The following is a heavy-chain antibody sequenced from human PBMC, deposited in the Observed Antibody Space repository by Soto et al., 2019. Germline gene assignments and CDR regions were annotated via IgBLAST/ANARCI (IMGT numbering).Heavy chain of an antibody. Sequence: SETLSLTCAVYGGSFSGYYWSWIRQPPGKGLEWIGEIDHSGSTNYNPSLKSRVTISVDTSKNQFSLKLSSVTAADTAVYYCARGKVVGMVYYYYYGMDVWGQGTTVTVSS. D-gene: IGHD2-8*01. CDR2: IDHSGST. J-gene: IGHJ6*02. V-gene: IGHV4-34*01. CDR3: ARGKVVGMVYYYYYGMDV. CDR1: GGSFSGYY.